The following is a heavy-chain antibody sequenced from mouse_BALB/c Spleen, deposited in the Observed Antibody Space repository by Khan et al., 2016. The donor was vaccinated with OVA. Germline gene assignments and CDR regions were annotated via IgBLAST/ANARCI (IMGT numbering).Heavy chain of an antibody. CDR1: GISITSGNYR. Sequence: EVKLLESGPGLVKPSQTVSLTCTVTGISITSGNYRWSWIRQFPGNKLEWIGNIYYSGTVTYNPSLTSRTTITRDTSKNQFFLEMNSLTAEDTATYCCARDYGSLYWYFDVWGAGTTVTVSS. CDR3: ARDYGSLYWYFDV. D-gene: IGHD1-1*01. CDR2: IYYSGTV. V-gene: IGHV3-5*02. J-gene: IGHJ1*01.